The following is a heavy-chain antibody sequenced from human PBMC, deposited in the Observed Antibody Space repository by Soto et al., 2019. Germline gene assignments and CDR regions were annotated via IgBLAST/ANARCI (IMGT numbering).Heavy chain of an antibody. D-gene: IGHD6-6*01. Sequence: ASVKVSCKASGYTFTGYYMHWVRQAPGQGLEWMGWINPNSGGTNYAQKFQGWVTMTRDTSISTAYMELSRLRSDDTAVYYCARGLSLRIAALRDYYYYYGMDVWGQGTAVTVSS. J-gene: IGHJ6*02. CDR1: GYTFTGYY. CDR2: INPNSGGT. CDR3: ARGLSLRIAALRDYYYYYGMDV. V-gene: IGHV1-2*04.